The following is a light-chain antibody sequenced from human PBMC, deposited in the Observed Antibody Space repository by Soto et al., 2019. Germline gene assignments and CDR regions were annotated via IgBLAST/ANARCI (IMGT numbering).Light chain of an antibody. J-gene: IGKJ1*01. CDR2: GAS. V-gene: IGKV3-15*01. CDR1: QSVSSN. CDR3: QQYNNWPPSWT. Sequence: EIVMTQSPATLSVSPGERATLSCRASQSVSSNLAWYQQKPGQGPRLLIYGASTRATGIPARFIGSGSGTEFTLTISSLQSEDFAVYYCQQYNNWPPSWTFGQGTKVEIK.